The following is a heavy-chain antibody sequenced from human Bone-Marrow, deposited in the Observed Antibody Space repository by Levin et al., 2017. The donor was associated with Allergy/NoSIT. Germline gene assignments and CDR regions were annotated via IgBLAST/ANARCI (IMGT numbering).Heavy chain of an antibody. CDR1: GFTFSSYG. CDR2: ISYDGSNK. V-gene: IGHV3-30*18. D-gene: IGHD5-18*01. J-gene: IGHJ6*02. Sequence: GESLKISCAASGFTFSSYGMNWVRQAPGKGLEWVAVISYDGSNKYYAESVKGRFTISRDKSKNTLYLQMNSLRAEDTAEYYCAKGSTAMGYYYGMDVWGQGTTVTVSS. CDR3: AKGSTAMGYYYGMDV.